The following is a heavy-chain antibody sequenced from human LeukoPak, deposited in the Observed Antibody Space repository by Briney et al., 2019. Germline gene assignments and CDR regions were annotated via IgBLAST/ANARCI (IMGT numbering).Heavy chain of an antibody. V-gene: IGHV3-21*04. CDR1: GFIFSSYN. CDR3: ARDLKRGYSSGRYSWGTGSSNDY. CDR2: ISSTSHYK. D-gene: IGHD6-19*01. Sequence: GGSLRLSCAASGFIFSSYNMNWVRQAPGKGLEWVSSISSTSHYKYYADSVKGRFTISRDDAKNSLNLQMNSLRVEDTAVYYCARDLKRGYSSGRYSWGTGSSNDYWGQGTLVTVSS. J-gene: IGHJ4*02.